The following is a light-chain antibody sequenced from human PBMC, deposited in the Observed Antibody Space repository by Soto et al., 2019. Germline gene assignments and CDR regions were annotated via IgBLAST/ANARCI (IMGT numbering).Light chain of an antibody. CDR3: QLYGSSPPVT. V-gene: IGKV3-20*01. J-gene: IGKJ4*01. CDR2: GAS. Sequence: EIVLTQSPGTLSLSPGERATLSCRASQSVSSSYLAGYQQKPGQAPRLLIYGASSRATGIPDRFSGSGSGTAFTLTISRLDPEDFAVYYCQLYGSSPPVTFGGGTKVEIK. CDR1: QSVSSSY.